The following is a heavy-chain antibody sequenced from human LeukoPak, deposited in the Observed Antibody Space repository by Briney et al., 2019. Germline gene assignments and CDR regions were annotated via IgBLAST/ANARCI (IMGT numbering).Heavy chain of an antibody. CDR2: IYHSGST. Sequence: PGGSLRLSCAASEFSVGSNYMTWVRQAPGKGLEWIGSIYHSGSTYYNPSLKSRVTISVATSRKQFSLSLTSVTVADTAVYFCARDTYGSGSNHDYWGQGILVTVSS. CDR3: ARDTYGSGSNHDY. V-gene: IGHV4-38-2*02. CDR1: EFSVGSNY. D-gene: IGHD3-10*01. J-gene: IGHJ4*02.